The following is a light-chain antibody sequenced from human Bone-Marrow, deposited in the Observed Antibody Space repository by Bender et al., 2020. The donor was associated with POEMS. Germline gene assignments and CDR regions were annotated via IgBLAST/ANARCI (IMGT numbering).Light chain of an antibody. CDR2: DVS. CDR3: SSCSISTSLGVV. V-gene: IGLV2-14*01. CDR1: SNDVGGYDL. Sequence: QSALTQPASVSGSPGQSITLSCTGTSNDVGGYDLVSWYQQHPGKAPKLIIYDVSNRPSGVSHRFSGSKSGNSASLTISGLQAEDEAVYYCSSCSISTSLGVVFGGGTQLTVV. J-gene: IGLJ2*01.